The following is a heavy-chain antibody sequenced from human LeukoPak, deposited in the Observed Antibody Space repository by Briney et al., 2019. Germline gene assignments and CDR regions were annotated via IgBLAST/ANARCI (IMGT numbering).Heavy chain of an antibody. CDR3: ARESRTSWYYFDY. CDR2: ISAYNGNT. Sequence: ASVKVSCKASGYTFTSYGISWVRQAPGQGLEWMGWISAYNGNTNYAQKLQGRVTMTTDTSTSTAYTELRSLRSDDAAVYYCARESRTSWYYFDYWGQGTLVTVSS. J-gene: IGHJ4*02. V-gene: IGHV1-18*01. CDR1: GYTFTSYG. D-gene: IGHD2-2*01.